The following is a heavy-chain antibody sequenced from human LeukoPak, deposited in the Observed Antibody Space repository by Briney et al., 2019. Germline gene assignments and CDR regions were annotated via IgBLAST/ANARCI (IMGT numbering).Heavy chain of an antibody. CDR1: GFTFSSYA. CDR2: ISGSGGST. J-gene: IGHJ4*02. V-gene: IGHV3-23*01. CDR3: AKDSGFWSSSDSYFDY. D-gene: IGHD3-3*01. Sequence: GGSLRLSCAASGFTFSSYAMSWVRQAPGKGLEWVSAISGSGGSTYYADSVKGRFTISRDNSKNTLYLQMNSLRAEDTAVYYCAKDSGFWSSSDSYFDYWGQRTLVTVSS.